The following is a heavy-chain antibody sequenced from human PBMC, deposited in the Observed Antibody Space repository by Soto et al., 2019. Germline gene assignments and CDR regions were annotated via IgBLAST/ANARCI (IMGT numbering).Heavy chain of an antibody. V-gene: IGHV3-23*01. CDR2: ISGDGTNT. J-gene: IGHJ4*02. CDR1: GFSFGTYV. CDR3: AKDTAYDSRGYYGSLNYYYDN. Sequence: GSLRLSCAASGFSFGTYVMGWVLHAPGKGLEWVSDISGDGTNTYVADSVKGRFTISRDNSKNTLYLHMNSLRAEDTAVYYCAKDTAYDSRGYYGSLNYYYDNWGQGTLVTVSS. D-gene: IGHD3-22*01.